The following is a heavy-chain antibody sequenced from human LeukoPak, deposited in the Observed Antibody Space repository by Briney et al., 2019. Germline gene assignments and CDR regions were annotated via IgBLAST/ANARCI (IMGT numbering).Heavy chain of an antibody. Sequence: NPGGSLRLSCAAPGFTFSTCPMKWVRQALGKGLEWVSSIRSRSSYIYYEDSVKGRFTISRDDAKNSLYLQMNSLRAEDTAVYYCARDYDIFTGSQYYYGMDVWGQGTTVTVSS. CDR2: IRSRSSYI. CDR3: ARDYDIFTGSQYYYGMDV. J-gene: IGHJ6*02. CDR1: GFTFSTCP. D-gene: IGHD3-9*01. V-gene: IGHV3-21*01.